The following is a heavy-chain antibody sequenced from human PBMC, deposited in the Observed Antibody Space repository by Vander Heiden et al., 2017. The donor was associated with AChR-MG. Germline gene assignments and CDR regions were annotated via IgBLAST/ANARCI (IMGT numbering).Heavy chain of an antibody. J-gene: IGHJ5*02. CDR2: IYYSGST. CDR3: ARDRRGTTGFWFDP. V-gene: IGHV4-31*03. Sequence: QVQLQESGPGLVKPSQTLSLTCSVSGGSISSGAYYWSWIRQHPGKGLEWIGYIYYSGSTYYNPSLKSRFTISVDTSKNQFSLKLSSVTAADTAVYYCARDRRGTTGFWFDPWGQGTLVTVSS. D-gene: IGHD4-4*01. CDR1: GGSISSGAYY.